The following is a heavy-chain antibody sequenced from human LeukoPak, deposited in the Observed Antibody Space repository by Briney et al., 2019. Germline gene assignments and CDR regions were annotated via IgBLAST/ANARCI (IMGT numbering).Heavy chain of an antibody. CDR1: GYTFTGFY. Sequence: ASVKVSCKASGYTFTGFYLHWVRQAPGQGLEWMGWINPNSGGTNFAQKFQRRVTMTGDTSISTAYIELSRLTSDDTAVYYCAREEGSGCYDYWGQGTKVTVSS. V-gene: IGHV1-2*02. D-gene: IGHD6-19*01. CDR2: INPNSGGT. CDR3: AREEGSGCYDY. J-gene: IGHJ4*02.